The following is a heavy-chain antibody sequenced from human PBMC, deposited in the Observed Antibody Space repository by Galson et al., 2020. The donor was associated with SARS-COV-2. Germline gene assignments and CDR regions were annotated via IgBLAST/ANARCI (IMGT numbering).Heavy chain of an antibody. CDR2: IFWYDDK. V-gene: IGHV2-5*01. CDR1: GFSLSTSGVS. CDR3: ARSPPRANFDWFSDY. Sequence: SGPTLAKPTQTLTLTCTFSGFSLSTSGVSVGWFRQPPGKSLEWLALIFWYDDKRHSFSPSLMSSLTSTKDTSRNLVILTMTHTAPLDTATYICARSPPRANFDWFSDYWGQGIQVTVSS. D-gene: IGHD3-9*01. J-gene: IGHJ4*02.